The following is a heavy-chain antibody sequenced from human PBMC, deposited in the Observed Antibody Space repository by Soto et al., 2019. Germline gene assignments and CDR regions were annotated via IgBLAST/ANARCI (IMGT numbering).Heavy chain of an antibody. D-gene: IGHD6-19*01. V-gene: IGHV3-23*01. Sequence: PGGSLRLSCAASGITFSSYAMSWVRQAPGKGLEWVSTISGSGGSTYYADSLKGRFTISRDNSKNTLFLQMSSQRAEDTAVYYCAKEAVSGWYYFDYWGPGTLVTVSS. CDR2: ISGSGGST. J-gene: IGHJ4*02. CDR3: AKEAVSGWYYFDY. CDR1: GITFSSYA.